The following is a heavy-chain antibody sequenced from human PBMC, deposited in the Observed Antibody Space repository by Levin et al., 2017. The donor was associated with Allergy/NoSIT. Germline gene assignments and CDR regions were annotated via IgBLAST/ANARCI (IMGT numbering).Heavy chain of an antibody. V-gene: IGHV3-23*01. CDR3: AKGGGVFEPPYNWNRSYWYFDL. CDR2: ISGSGGST. D-gene: IGHD1-20*01. Sequence: GESLKISCAASGFTFSSYAMSWVRQAPGKGLEWVSAISGSGGSTYYADSVKGRFTISRDNSKNTLYLQMNSLRAEDTAVYYCAKGGGVFEPPYNWNRSYWYFDLWGRGTLVTVSS. CDR1: GFTFSSYA. J-gene: IGHJ2*01.